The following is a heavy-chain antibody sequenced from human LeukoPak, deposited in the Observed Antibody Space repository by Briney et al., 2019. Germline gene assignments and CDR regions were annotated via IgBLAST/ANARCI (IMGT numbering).Heavy chain of an antibody. Sequence: SVKVSCKASGGTFSSYAISWVRQAPGQGLEWMGGIIPIFGTANYAQKFQGRVTITADESTSTAYMELSSLRSDDTAVYYCARGGVEEEFDYWGQGTLVTVSS. V-gene: IGHV1-69*13. CDR1: GGTFSSYA. D-gene: IGHD2-21*01. CDR2: IIPIFGTA. CDR3: ARGGVEEEFDY. J-gene: IGHJ4*02.